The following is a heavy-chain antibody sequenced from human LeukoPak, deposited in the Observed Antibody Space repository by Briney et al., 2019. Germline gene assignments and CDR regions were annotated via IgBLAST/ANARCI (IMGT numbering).Heavy chain of an antibody. J-gene: IGHJ5*02. CDR2: IYHDGST. CDR1: HYSINNGYF. Sequence: SETLSLTCNVSHYSINNGYFWGWIRQPPGRGLEWIASIYHDGSTYYNPSLKSRVSISVDTAKNHFSLRLISVTAADTAVYYCARELERHNWFDPWGQGTLVTVSS. V-gene: IGHV4-38-2*02. CDR3: ARELERHNWFDP. D-gene: IGHD1-1*01.